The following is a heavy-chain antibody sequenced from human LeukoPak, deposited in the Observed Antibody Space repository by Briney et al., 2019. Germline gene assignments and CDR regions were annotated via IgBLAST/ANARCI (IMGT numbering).Heavy chain of an antibody. J-gene: IGHJ4*02. D-gene: IGHD3-10*01. Sequence: SETLSLTCTVSGYSISSGYYWGWIRQPPGKGLEWIGSIYHSGSTYYNPSHKSRVTISVDTSKNQFSLKLSSVTAADTAVYYCARVRFGESDYWGQGTLVTVSS. CDR3: ARVRFGESDY. V-gene: IGHV4-38-2*02. CDR1: GYSISSGYY. CDR2: IYHSGST.